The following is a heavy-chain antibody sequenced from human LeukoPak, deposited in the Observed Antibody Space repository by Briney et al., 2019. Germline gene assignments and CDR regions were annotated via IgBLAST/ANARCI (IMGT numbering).Heavy chain of an antibody. CDR2: ISAYNGNT. V-gene: IGHV1-18*01. J-gene: IGHJ4*02. CDR3: AIDIVGATMGRVAPTYFDY. D-gene: IGHD1-26*01. Sequence: ASVKVSCKASGYTFTSYGISWVRQAPGQGLEWMGWISAYNGNTNYAQKLQGRVTMTTDTSTSTAYIELRSLRSDDTAVYYCAIDIVGATMGRVAPTYFDYWGQGTLVTVSS. CDR1: GYTFTSYG.